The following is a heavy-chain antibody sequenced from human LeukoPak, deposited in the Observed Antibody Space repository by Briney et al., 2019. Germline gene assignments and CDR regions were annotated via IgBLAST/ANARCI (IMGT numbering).Heavy chain of an antibody. J-gene: IGHJ4*02. CDR3: AKDLKGVDLRSAGAGPDY. Sequence: GGSLRLFCAASALPFSNYGMHWVRQAPDKGLEGVTVILYDGNNKYYADSVKGRFTISRDNSKNTLYLQMNSLRVEDTAVYYCAKDLKGVDLRSAGAGPDYWGQGTLVTVSS. D-gene: IGHD6-19*01. CDR2: ILYDGNNK. CDR1: ALPFSNYG. V-gene: IGHV3-30*02.